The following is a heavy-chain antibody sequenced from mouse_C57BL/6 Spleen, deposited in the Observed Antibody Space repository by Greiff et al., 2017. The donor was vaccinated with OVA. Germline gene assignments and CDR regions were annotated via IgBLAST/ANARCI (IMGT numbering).Heavy chain of an antibody. J-gene: IGHJ4*01. CDR3: ARGDVGAMDY. Sequence: QVQLKQPGAELVKPGASVKLSCKASGYTFTSYWMHWVKQRPGQGLEWIGMIHPYSGRTTYNEKFKSKATLTVDKSSSTAYMQLSSLTSEDSAVYCCARGDVGAMDYWGQGTSVTVSS. CDR1: GYTFTSYW. V-gene: IGHV1-64*01. CDR2: IHPYSGRT.